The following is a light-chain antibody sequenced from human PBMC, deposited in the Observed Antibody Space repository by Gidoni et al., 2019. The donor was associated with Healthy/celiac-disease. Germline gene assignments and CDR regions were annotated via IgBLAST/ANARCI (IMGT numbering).Light chain of an antibody. Sequence: QSVLTQPPSVSGALGQRVTISCTGSSSNIGAGYDVHWYQQLPGTAPKLLIYANSNRPSGVPDRFSASKSGTSASLAITGLQAEDEADYYCQSYDSSLSGSVFGGGTKLTVL. J-gene: IGLJ3*02. CDR1: SSNIGAGYD. CDR3: QSYDSSLSGSV. CDR2: ANS. V-gene: IGLV1-40*01.